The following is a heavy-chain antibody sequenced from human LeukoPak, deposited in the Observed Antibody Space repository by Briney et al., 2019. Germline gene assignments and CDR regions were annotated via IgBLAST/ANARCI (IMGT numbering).Heavy chain of an antibody. V-gene: IGHV3-48*02. CDR2: ISSSCSTI. Sequence: PGGSLRLSCAASGFTFSSYSMNWVRQAPGKGLEWISYISSSCSTIVYADSVRGRFTISRDNAKNSLYLRMNSLRDEDTAVYYCAGIHGSDIWGQGTMVTVSS. CDR1: GFTFSSYS. J-gene: IGHJ3*02. CDR3: AGIHGSDI.